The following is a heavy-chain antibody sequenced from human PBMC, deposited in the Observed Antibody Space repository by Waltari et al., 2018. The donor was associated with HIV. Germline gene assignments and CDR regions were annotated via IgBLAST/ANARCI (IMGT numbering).Heavy chain of an antibody. Sequence: QVQLVESGGGVVQPGTSLTLSCAVSGFTFSNFAIHWVRQSTGKGLEWFAVFWSDGAEISYADSVKGRFTVSKDSSQKTLYLHLTSLRAEDTALYYCARGYSSSRWIPLYHWGRGTLVTVSS. CDR1: GFTFSNFA. D-gene: IGHD6-6*01. J-gene: IGHJ4*02. CDR2: FWSDGAEI. CDR3: ARGYSSSRWIPLYH. V-gene: IGHV3-33*01.